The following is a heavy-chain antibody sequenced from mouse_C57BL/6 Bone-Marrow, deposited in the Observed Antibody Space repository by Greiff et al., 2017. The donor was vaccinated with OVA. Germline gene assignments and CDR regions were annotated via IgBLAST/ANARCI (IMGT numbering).Heavy chain of an antibody. V-gene: IGHV5-4*03. Sequence: EVKLVESGGGLVKPGGSLKLSCAASGFTFSSYAMSWVRQTPEKRLEWVATISDGGSYTYYPDNVKGRFTISRDNAKNNLYLQMSHLKSEDTAMYYCARGDTYYFDYWGQGTTLTVSS. CDR1: GFTFSSYA. CDR2: ISDGGSYT. J-gene: IGHJ2*01. CDR3: ARGDTYYFDY. D-gene: IGHD5-1-1*01.